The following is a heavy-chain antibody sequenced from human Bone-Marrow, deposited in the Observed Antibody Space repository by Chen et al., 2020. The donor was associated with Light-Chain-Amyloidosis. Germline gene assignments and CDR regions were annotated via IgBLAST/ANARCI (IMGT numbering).Heavy chain of an antibody. CDR1: GFTFRSYA. D-gene: IGHD3-16*01. J-gene: IGHJ4*02. CDR3: ARARGADY. Sequence: QVQLVESGGGVVQPGRSLRLSCAASGFTFRSYAMHWDRQAPGKGLEWVAVISYDGSNKYYADSVKGRFTISRDNSKNSLYLQMNSLRAEDTAVYYCARARGADYWGQGTLVTVSS. CDR2: ISYDGSNK. V-gene: IGHV3-30*04.